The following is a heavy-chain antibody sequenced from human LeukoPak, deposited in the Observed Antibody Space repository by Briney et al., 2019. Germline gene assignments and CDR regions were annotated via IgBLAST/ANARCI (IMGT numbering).Heavy chain of an antibody. CDR3: ARGSTVFDY. Sequence: PGRSLRLSCAASGFIFNNYAMHWVRQAPGKGLEWVAVISNDGTKKNYADSVKGRCIISRDNAKNSLYLQMNSLRAEDTAVYYCARGSTVFDYWGQGTLVTVSS. J-gene: IGHJ4*02. CDR1: GFIFNNYA. V-gene: IGHV3-30*04. D-gene: IGHD4-11*01. CDR2: ISNDGTKK.